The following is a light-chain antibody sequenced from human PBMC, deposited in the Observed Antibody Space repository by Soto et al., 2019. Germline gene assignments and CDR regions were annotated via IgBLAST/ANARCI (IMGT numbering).Light chain of an antibody. Sequence: QSVLTQPPSASGTPGQRVTISCSGSSSNIGSNHVYWYQQFPGMAPKLPMYRSDQRPTGVPDRFSGSKSGTSASLAISGLRSDDEADYYCSARDDILSGVVFGGGTQLTVL. CDR2: RSD. J-gene: IGLJ2*01. CDR1: SSNIGSNH. CDR3: SARDDILSGVV. V-gene: IGLV1-47*01.